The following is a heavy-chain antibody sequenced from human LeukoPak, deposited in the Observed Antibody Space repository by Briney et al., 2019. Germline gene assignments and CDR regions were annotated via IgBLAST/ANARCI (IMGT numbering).Heavy chain of an antibody. CDR2: ISGSGGST. D-gene: IGHD2-15*01. CDR3: AKGTCSGGSCLMGY. Sequence: HSGGSLRLSCAASGFTFSSYAMSWVRQAPGKGLEWVSAISGSGGSTYYADSVKGRFTISRDNSKNTLYLQMNSLRAEDTAVYYCAKGTCSGGSCLMGYWGQGTLVTVSS. V-gene: IGHV3-23*01. CDR1: GFTFSSYA. J-gene: IGHJ4*02.